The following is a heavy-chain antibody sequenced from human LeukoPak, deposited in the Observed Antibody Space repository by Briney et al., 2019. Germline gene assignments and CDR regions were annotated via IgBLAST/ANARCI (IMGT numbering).Heavy chain of an antibody. CDR2: IYTSGST. J-gene: IGHJ6*03. D-gene: IGHD1-26*01. V-gene: IGHV4-61*02. CDR1: GGSISSGSYY. Sequence: SETLSLTCTVSGGSISSGSYYWSWIRQPAGKGLEWIGRIYTSGSTNYNPSLKSRVTISVDTSKNQFSLKLSSVTAADTAVYYCAREEGSGSYFACYYYVDVWGKGTTVTVSS. CDR3: AREEGSGSYFACYYYVDV.